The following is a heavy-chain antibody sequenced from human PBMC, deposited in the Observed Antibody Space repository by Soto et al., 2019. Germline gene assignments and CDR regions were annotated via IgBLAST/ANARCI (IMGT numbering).Heavy chain of an antibody. V-gene: IGHV3-48*01. Sequence: EVQLVESGGGMVQPGESLRLSCAASGFTFSTSSMIWVRQGPGLGLEWLAYISSSSTTIHYAGSVRGPFTISRDNGKNSLYLQMNPLRAEDTAVYSGGKFLGGSSTFDYWGQGTLVTVSS. CDR1: GFTFSTSS. CDR2: ISSSSTTI. CDR3: GKFLGGSSTFDY. J-gene: IGHJ4*02. D-gene: IGHD1-26*01.